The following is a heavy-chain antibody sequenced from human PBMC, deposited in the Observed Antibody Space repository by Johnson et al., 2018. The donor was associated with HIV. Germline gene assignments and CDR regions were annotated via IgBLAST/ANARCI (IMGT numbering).Heavy chain of an antibody. D-gene: IGHD1-1*01. Sequence: QVQLVESGGGVVQPGRSLRLSCAASGFTFSSYGMHWVRQAPGKGLEWVAVIWYDGSNKYYADSGKGRFTISRDNSKNTRYLQMNSLRAEDTAVYYCASRYTVDAFDIWGQGTMVTVSS. CDR3: ASRYTVDAFDI. CDR1: GFTFSSYG. J-gene: IGHJ3*02. CDR2: IWYDGSNK. V-gene: IGHV3-33*01.